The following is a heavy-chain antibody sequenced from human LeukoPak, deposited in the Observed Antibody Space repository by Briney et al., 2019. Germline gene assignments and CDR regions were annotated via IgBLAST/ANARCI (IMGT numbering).Heavy chain of an antibody. J-gene: IGHJ6*02. Sequence: GGSLRLSCAASGFTFSSYSMSWVRQAPGKGLEWVSGISASGGDTYYADSMKGRFTISRDNSKNTLYLQMNSLRAEDTAVYFCAKACLKATTPGRGMDVWGQGTTVTASS. V-gene: IGHV3-23*01. CDR2: ISASGGDT. CDR3: AKACLKATTPGRGMDV. D-gene: IGHD5-24*01. CDR1: GFTFSSYS.